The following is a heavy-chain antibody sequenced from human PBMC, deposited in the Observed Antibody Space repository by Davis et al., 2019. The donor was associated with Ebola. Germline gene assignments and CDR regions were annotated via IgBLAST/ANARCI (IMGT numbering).Heavy chain of an antibody. D-gene: IGHD6-13*01. CDR1: GFTFNNYA. V-gene: IGHV3-49*04. CDR3: TRVVIAAAGTFDY. Sequence: GESLKISCAASGFTFNNYAMNWVRQAPGKGLEWVGFIRSKAYGGTTEYAASVKGRFTISRDDSKSIAYLQMNSLKTEDTAVYYCTRVVIAAAGTFDYWGQGTLVTVSS. J-gene: IGHJ4*02. CDR2: IRSKAYGGTT.